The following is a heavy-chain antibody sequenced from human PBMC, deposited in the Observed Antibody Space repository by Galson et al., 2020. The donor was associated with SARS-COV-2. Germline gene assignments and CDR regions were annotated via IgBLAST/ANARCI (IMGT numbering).Heavy chain of an antibody. J-gene: IGHJ4*02. CDR2: IYHSGST. V-gene: IGHV4-30-2*01. Sequence: SETLSLTCAVSGGSISSGGYSWSWIRQPPGKGLEWIGYIYHSGSTYYNPSLKSRVTISVDRSKNQFSLKLSSVTAADTAVYYCARGPGDCYDSSGYYDYWGQGTLVTVSS. CDR3: ARGPGDCYDSSGYYDY. D-gene: IGHD3-22*01. CDR1: GGSISSGGYS.